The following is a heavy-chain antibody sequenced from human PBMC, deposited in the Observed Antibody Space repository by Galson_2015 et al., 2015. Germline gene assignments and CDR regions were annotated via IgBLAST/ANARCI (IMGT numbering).Heavy chain of an antibody. CDR2: ISSSSSYI. D-gene: IGHD6-19*01. CDR3: ARDRAVAGTRGAFDI. V-gene: IGHV3-21*01. J-gene: IGHJ3*02. Sequence: SLRLSCAASGFTFSSYSMNWVRQAPGKGLEWVSSISSSSSYIYYADSVKGRFTISRDNAKNSLYLQMNSLRAEDTAVYYCARDRAVAGTRGAFDIWGQGTMVTVSS. CDR1: GFTFSSYS.